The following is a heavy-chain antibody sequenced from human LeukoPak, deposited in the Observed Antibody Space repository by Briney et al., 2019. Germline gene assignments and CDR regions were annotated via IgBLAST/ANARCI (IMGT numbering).Heavy chain of an antibody. Sequence: PSQTLSLTCTVSGGSISSGNYYWSWIRQAPGKGVEWIGRIYTGGSTNYNPSLKSRVTISVDTSKNQFSLKLSSVTAADTAVYYCARDEIAAAGTYADNWFDPWGQGTLVTVSS. J-gene: IGHJ5*02. V-gene: IGHV4-61*02. D-gene: IGHD6-13*01. CDR1: GGSISSGNYY. CDR2: IYTGGST. CDR3: ARDEIAAAGTYADNWFDP.